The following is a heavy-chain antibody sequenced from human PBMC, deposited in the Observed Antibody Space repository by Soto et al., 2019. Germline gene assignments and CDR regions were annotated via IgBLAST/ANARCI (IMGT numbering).Heavy chain of an antibody. D-gene: IGHD1-7*01. Sequence: NPSETLSLTCAVSGGSFTSNDWWTWVRQPPGQWLEWIGEIYRTGSTNYNPSLKSRVTISLDKSENQFSLKVTSLTAADTAVYYCASRDPGTSVDYWGQGTLVTVSS. V-gene: IGHV4-4*02. J-gene: IGHJ4*02. CDR2: IYRTGST. CDR1: GGSFTSNDW. CDR3: ASRDPGTSVDY.